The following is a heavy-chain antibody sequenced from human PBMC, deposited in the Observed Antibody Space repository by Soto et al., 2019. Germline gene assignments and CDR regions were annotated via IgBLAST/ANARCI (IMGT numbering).Heavy chain of an antibody. D-gene: IGHD3-9*01. CDR1: GFTFSDYS. Sequence: PGGSLRLSCVASGFTFSDYSMVWVRQAPGKGLEWLSYIFVSSSIIYYADSVKGRFTVSRDNAQNSLFLVMNSLRADDTAVYYCARDKDWAFDYWGQGTLVTVSS. CDR2: IFVSSSII. V-gene: IGHV3-48*04. J-gene: IGHJ4*02. CDR3: ARDKDWAFDY.